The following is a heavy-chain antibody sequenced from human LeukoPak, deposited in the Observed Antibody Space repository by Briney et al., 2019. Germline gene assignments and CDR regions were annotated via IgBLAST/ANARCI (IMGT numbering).Heavy chain of an antibody. CDR3: ARGQRYYDLLLGSQPYYYYMDV. CDR2: IPYSGST. Sequence: SETLSLTCTVSGGSITTFSSYWGWIRQPPGKGLEWIGTIPYSGSTYYSPSLKSRVTILVDTSKNQFSLRLISVTAADTAVYYCARGQRYYDLLLGSQPYYYYMDVWGKGTPVTASS. D-gene: IGHD3-9*01. V-gene: IGHV4-39*07. J-gene: IGHJ6*03. CDR1: GGSITTFSSY.